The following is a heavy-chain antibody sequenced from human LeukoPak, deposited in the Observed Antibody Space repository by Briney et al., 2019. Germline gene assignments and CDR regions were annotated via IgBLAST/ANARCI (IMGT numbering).Heavy chain of an antibody. CDR1: GYPFSNYD. Sequence: ASVKVSCKTSGYPFSNYDINWVRQATGQGLEWMGWINPHSGKTGYAQRFQGRVTMTTDTSASTAYMELSSLRSEDTAVYYCARLSSHYGDYKVDPWGQGTLVTVSS. CDR2: INPHSGKT. V-gene: IGHV1-8*01. CDR3: ARLSSHYGDYKVDP. J-gene: IGHJ5*02. D-gene: IGHD4-17*01.